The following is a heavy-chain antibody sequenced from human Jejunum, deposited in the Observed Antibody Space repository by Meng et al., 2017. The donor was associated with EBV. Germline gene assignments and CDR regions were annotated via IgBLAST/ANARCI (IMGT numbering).Heavy chain of an antibody. J-gene: IGHJ4*02. CDR3: TDVGGDMI. V-gene: IGHV3-15*01. Sequence: EVALVVCGGGLVKPGESLRLSCAAYGFTFTNSHMTWVRQAPGKGLEWVGRIKRTTDGGTTDYAAPVKGRFTISRDDSKNTLYLQMNSLKTEDTAVYYCTDVGGDMIWGQGSLVTVSS. D-gene: IGHD3-16*01. CDR2: IKRTTDGGTT. CDR1: GFTFTNSH.